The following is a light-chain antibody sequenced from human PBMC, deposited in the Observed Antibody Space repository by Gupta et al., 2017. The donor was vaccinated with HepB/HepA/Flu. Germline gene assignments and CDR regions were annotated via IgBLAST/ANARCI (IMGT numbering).Light chain of an antibody. J-gene: IGLJ2*01. Sequence: HSPLTPPASVSGSPAQSITISCTGTSSDVGGYNYVSWYQQHPGKAPKLMIYEVNNRPSGVSDRFSGSKSGNTASLTISGLQAEDEADYYCTSYKSSRARLVFGGGTSLTVL. CDR1: SSDVGGYNY. V-gene: IGLV2-14*01. CDR2: EVN. CDR3: TSYKSSRARLV.